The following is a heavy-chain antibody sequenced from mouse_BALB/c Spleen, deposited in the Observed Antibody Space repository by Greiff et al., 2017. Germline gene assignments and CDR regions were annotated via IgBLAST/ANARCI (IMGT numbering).Heavy chain of an antibody. Sequence: EVNVVESGGGLVKPGGSLKLSCAASGFTFSSYAMSWVRQTPEKRLEWVASISSGGSTYYPDSVKGRFTISRDNARNILYLQMSSLRSEDTAMYYCARGHYYGSSYYFDYGGQGTTLTVSS. D-gene: IGHD1-1*01. V-gene: IGHV5-6-5*01. J-gene: IGHJ2*01. CDR3: ARGHYYGSSYYFDY. CDR1: GFTFSSYA. CDR2: ISSGGST.